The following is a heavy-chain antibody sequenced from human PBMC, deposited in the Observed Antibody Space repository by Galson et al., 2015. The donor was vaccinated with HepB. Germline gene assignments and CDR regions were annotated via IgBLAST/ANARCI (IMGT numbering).Heavy chain of an antibody. CDR3: ASGGGY. CDR2: ISYDGNIK. CDR1: GFTFSGYP. Sequence: SLRLSCAASGFTFSGYPMHWVRQAPGKGLDWVAVISYDGNIKYYADSVKGRFTISRDNSKNTLYLQMNSLRPEETAVYYCASGGGYWGQGTLVTVSS. V-gene: IGHV3-30-3*01. D-gene: IGHD2-15*01. J-gene: IGHJ4*02.